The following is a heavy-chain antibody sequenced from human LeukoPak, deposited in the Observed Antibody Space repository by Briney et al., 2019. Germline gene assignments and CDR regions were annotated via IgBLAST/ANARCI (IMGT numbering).Heavy chain of an antibody. V-gene: IGHV3-30*02. CDR1: GFTFSSYG. Sequence: GGSLRLSCAASGFTFSSYGMHWVRQAPGKGLEWVAFIRYDGSNKYYADSVKGRFTISRDNSKNTLYLQMNSLRAEDTAVYYCAKDMWYYYDSSGYYYDYWGKGTTVTISS. CDR3: AKDMWYYYDSSGYYYDY. CDR2: IRYDGSNK. D-gene: IGHD3-22*01. J-gene: IGHJ6*04.